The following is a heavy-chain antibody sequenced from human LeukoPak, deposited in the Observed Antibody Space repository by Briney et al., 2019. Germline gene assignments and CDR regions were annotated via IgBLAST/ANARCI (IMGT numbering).Heavy chain of an antibody. CDR3: ARDSDYGGNSLPLDY. CDR2: INWNGGST. V-gene: IGHV3-20*04. D-gene: IGHD4-23*01. J-gene: IGHJ4*02. CDR1: GFTFDDYG. Sequence: PGGSLRLTCAASGFTFDDYGMSWVRQAPGKGLEWVSGINWNGGSTGYADSVKGRFTISRDNAKNSLYLQMNSLRAEDTALYYCARDSDYGGNSLPLDYGGQGTLVTVSS.